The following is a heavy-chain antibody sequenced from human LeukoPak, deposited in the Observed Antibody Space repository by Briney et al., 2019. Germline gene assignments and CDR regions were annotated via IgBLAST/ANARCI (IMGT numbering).Heavy chain of an antibody. CDR3: ARAGESHYYYYMDV. Sequence: GGSLRLSCAASGFTFSLYAMNWVRQAPGKGLEWISYINDDSSDIHYAGSVRGRFTISRDDARKTLYPQMNSLRAEDTAVYYCARAGESHYYYYMDVWGKGTTVTVSS. CDR1: GFTFSLYA. CDR2: INDDSSDI. J-gene: IGHJ6*03. V-gene: IGHV3-21*05.